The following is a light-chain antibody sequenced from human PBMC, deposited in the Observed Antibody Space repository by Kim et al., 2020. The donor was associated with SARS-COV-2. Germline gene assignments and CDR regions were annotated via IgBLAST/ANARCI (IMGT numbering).Light chain of an antibody. CDR3: QQYNNMPLT. V-gene: IGKV1-33*01. CDR1: HDISNY. CDR2: DAS. Sequence: SASVGDRVTISCQASHDISNYVNWYQLKPGKAPNLLIYDASNLETGVPSRFSGSRSGTLFTLTFSSLQPEDIATYYCQQYNNMPLTFGQGTRLEIK. J-gene: IGKJ5*01.